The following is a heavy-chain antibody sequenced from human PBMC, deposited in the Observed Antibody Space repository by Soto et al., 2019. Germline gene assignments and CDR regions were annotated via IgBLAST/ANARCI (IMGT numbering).Heavy chain of an antibody. CDR1: GGTFSSYT. CDR2: IIPILGIA. Sequence: SVKVSCKASGGTFSSYTISWVRQAPGQGLEWMGRIIPILGIANYAQKFQGRVTITADKSTSTAYMELSSLRSEDTAVYYCARDVDTAMGNWYFDLWGRGTLVTVSS. D-gene: IGHD5-18*01. V-gene: IGHV1-69*04. J-gene: IGHJ2*01. CDR3: ARDVDTAMGNWYFDL.